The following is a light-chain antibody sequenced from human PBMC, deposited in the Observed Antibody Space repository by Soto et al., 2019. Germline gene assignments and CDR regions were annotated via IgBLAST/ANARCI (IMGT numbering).Light chain of an antibody. V-gene: IGKV3-20*01. CDR3: HHIDRSPT. Sequence: EIVLTQSPDTLSLSPGERATLSCRASQSVGSNYLAWYQQKPGQAPRLLIYGASNRATGIPDRFGGSGSGTDFTLTISRLEPEDFAVYHCHHIDRSPTFGGGTKVAIK. CDR1: QSVGSNY. J-gene: IGKJ4*01. CDR2: GAS.